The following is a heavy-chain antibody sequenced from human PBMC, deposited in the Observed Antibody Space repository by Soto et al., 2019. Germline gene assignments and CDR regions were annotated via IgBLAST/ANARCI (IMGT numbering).Heavy chain of an antibody. CDR3: VLDNILGVVREYYFDF. Sequence: ASVKVSWKASGYRFTAYHMHWVRQAPGQGLEWMGWINPNSGVTNYAQKFQDWVTVTRDTSISTVYMELRRLKSGDTALYFCVLDNILGVVREYYFDFWGYITLVTVSS. J-gene: IGHJ4*01. D-gene: IGHD3-3*01. CDR1: GYRFTAYH. V-gene: IGHV1-2*04. CDR2: INPNSGVT.